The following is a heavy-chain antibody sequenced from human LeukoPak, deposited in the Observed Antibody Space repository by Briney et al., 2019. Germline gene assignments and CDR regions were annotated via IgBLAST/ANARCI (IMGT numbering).Heavy chain of an antibody. Sequence: SETLSLTCTVSGYSISSGYYWGWMRQPPGKGLEWIGSIYHSGSTYYNPSLKSRVTISVDTSKNQFSLKLSSVTAADTAVYYCTRCGGYYPNWFDPWGQGTLVTVSS. CDR2: IYHSGST. CDR3: TRCGGYYPNWFDP. J-gene: IGHJ5*02. V-gene: IGHV4-38-2*02. D-gene: IGHD3-22*01. CDR1: GYSISSGYY.